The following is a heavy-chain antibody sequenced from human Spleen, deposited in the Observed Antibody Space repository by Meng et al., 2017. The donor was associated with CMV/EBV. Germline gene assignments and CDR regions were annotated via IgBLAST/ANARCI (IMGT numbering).Heavy chain of an antibody. D-gene: IGHD3-10*01. CDR1: GFTFSSYA. J-gene: IGHJ6*02. CDR3: AKGGGMVRGYYEPEDYYYGMDV. Sequence: GGSLRLSCAASGFTFSSYAMTWVRQAPGKGLEWVSLISGSGGDTFYADSVKGRFTISRDNSKNTLYLQMNSLRAEDTAVYYCAKGGGMVRGYYEPEDYYYGMDVWGQGTTVTVSS. V-gene: IGHV3-23*01. CDR2: ISGSGGDT.